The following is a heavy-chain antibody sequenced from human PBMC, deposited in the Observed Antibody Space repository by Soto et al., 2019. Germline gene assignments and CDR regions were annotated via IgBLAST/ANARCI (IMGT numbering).Heavy chain of an antibody. J-gene: IGHJ4*01. D-gene: IGHD3-10*01. CDR1: GFNFNNYA. Sequence: GGSLRLSCATSGFNFNNYAMSWVRQAPGERLEWVSFISSSGGTTYYADSVKGRFTISRDNSRNTVSLHMDNLGVEDTAMYYCAAGEPLLYRGRGNLVTVSS. CDR2: ISSSGGTT. CDR3: AAGEPLLY. V-gene: IGHV3-23*01.